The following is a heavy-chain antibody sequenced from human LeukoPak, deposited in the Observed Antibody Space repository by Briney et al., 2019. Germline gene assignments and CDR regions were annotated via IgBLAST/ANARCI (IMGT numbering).Heavy chain of an antibody. V-gene: IGHV3-23*01. CDR2: ISGSGGST. CDR1: GFTFSSYA. Sequence: GGSLRLSCAASGFTFSSYAMSWVRQAPGKGLEWVSAISGSGGSTYYADSVKGRFTISRDNSKNTLCLQMNSLRAEDTAVYYCAKDYDILTGYYSYWGQGTLVTVSS. D-gene: IGHD3-9*01. J-gene: IGHJ4*02. CDR3: AKDYDILTGYYSY.